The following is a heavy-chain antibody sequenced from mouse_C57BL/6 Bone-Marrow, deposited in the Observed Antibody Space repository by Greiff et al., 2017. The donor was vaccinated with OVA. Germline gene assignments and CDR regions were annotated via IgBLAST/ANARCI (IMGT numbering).Heavy chain of an antibody. D-gene: IGHD2-3*01. Sequence: QVQLQQSGAELVKPGASVKLSCKASGYTFTSYWMHWVKQRPGRGLEWIGRIDPNSGGTKYNEKFKSKATLTVDKPSSTAYMQLSSLTSEDSAVXYCARSRRWLLRAWFAYWGQGTLVTVSA. J-gene: IGHJ3*01. CDR2: IDPNSGGT. CDR1: GYTFTSYW. V-gene: IGHV1-72*01. CDR3: ARSRRWLLRAWFAY.